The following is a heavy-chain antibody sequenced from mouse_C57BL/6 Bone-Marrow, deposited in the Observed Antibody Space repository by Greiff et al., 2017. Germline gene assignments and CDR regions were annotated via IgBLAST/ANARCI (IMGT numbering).Heavy chain of an antibody. V-gene: IGHV1-69*01. J-gene: IGHJ3*01. D-gene: IGHD2-14*01. CDR3: AREVVRRAWFAY. CDR1: GYTFTSYW. CDR2: IDPSDSYT. Sequence: QVQLQQPGAELVLPGASVKLSCKASGYTFTSYWMHWVKQRPGQGLEWIGEIDPSDSYTNYHQKFKGKSTLTVDTSSSTAYMQLSSLTSEDSAVYYCAREVVRRAWFAYWGQGTLVTVSA.